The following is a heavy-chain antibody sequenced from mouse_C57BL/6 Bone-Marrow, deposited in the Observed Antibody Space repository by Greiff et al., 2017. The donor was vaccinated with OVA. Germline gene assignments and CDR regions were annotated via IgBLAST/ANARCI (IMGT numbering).Heavy chain of an antibody. CDR2: INPNNGGT. D-gene: IGHD2-1*01. CDR3: ARFHGNFFDY. Sequence: EVQVVESGPELVKPGASVKMSCKASGYTFTDYNMHWVKQSHGKSLEWIGYINPNNGGTSYNQKFKGKATLTVNKSSSTAYMELRSLTSEDSAVYYCARFHGNFFDYWGQGTTLTVSS. J-gene: IGHJ2*01. V-gene: IGHV1-22*01. CDR1: GYTFTDYN.